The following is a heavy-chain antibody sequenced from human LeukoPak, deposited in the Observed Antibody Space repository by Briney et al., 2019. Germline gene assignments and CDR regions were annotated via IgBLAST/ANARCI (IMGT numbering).Heavy chain of an antibody. CDR1: GGSISSSSYY. V-gene: IGHV4-39*01. CDR3: ARRRDGYNLGFDP. D-gene: IGHD5-24*01. CDR2: IYYSGST. Sequence: SETLSLTCTVSGGSISSSSYYWGWIRQPPGKGLEWIGSIYYSGSTYYNPSLKSRVTTSVDTSKNQFSLKLSSVTAADTAVYYCARRRDGYNLGFDPWGQGTLVTVSS. J-gene: IGHJ5*02.